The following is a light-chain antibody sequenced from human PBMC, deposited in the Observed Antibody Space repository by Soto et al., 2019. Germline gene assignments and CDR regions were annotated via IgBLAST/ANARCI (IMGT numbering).Light chain of an antibody. Sequence: EIVLTQSPATVSVSPGERATLSCMASQSMNTLLAWYQQKPGQAPRLLIYRASTRVTAIPDRFSGSGSGTEFTLTISSLQSEDFAVYYCQQYHDCPITSGQGTRLEI. J-gene: IGKJ5*01. CDR1: QSMNTL. CDR3: QQYHDCPIT. CDR2: RAS. V-gene: IGKV3-15*01.